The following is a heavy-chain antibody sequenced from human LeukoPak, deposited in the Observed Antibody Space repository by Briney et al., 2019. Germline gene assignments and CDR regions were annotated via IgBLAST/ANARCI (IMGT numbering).Heavy chain of an antibody. V-gene: IGHV1-2*02. D-gene: IGHD3-22*01. CDR2: INPNSGGT. J-gene: IGHJ5*02. Sequence: ASVKVSCKASGYTFTGYYMHWVRQAPGQGLEWMGWINPNSGGTNYAQKLQGRVTMTTDTSTSTAYMELRSLRSDDTAVYYCARGGTDDSSGYYDSWFDPWGQGTLVTVSS. CDR1: GYTFTGYY. CDR3: ARGGTDDSSGYYDSWFDP.